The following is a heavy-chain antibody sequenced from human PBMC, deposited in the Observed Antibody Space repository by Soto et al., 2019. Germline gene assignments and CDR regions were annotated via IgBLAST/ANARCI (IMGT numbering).Heavy chain of an antibody. CDR2: IFYTGST. CDR3: ARLLMTGYYLPDY. Sequence: PLETRSLTCSVSGGSITSYYWSWIRQTPGKGLEWIGNIFYTGSTSYNPSLKSRVAISVDTSKNQFSLKLSYVNAADTAVYYCARLLMTGYYLPDYWGEGTLVTDSS. J-gene: IGHJ4*02. CDR1: GGSITSYY. D-gene: IGHD3-9*01. V-gene: IGHV4-59*01.